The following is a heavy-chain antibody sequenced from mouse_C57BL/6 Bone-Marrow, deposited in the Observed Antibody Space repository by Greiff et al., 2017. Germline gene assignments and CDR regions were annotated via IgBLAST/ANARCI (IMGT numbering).Heavy chain of an antibody. CDR3: ARPITTVVAWDYFDY. CDR1: GYTFTSYW. D-gene: IGHD1-1*01. Sequence: QVQLQQPGAELVKPGASVKLSCKASGYTFTSYWMHWVKQRPGQGLEWIGMIHPNSGSTNYNEKFKSKATMTVDKSSSTAYMQLSSLTSEDSAVYYGARPITTVVAWDYFDYWGQGTTLTVSS. J-gene: IGHJ2*01. V-gene: IGHV1-64*01. CDR2: IHPNSGST.